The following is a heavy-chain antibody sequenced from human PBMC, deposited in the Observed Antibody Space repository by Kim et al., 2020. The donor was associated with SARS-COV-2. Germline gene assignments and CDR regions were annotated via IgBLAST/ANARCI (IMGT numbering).Heavy chain of an antibody. D-gene: IGHD2-15*01. V-gene: IGHV3-74*01. J-gene: IGHJ6*02. CDR2: INSDGSST. Sequence: GGSLRLSCAASGFTFSSYWMHWVRQAPGKGLVWVSRINSDGSSTSYADSVKGRFTISRDNAKNTLYLQMNSLRAEDTAVYYCARVGGFLGDCGMDVWGQGTTVTVSS. CDR3: ARVGGFLGDCGMDV. CDR1: GFTFSSYW.